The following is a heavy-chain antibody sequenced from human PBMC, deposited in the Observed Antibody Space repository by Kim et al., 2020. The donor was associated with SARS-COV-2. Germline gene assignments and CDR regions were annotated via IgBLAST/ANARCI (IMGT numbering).Heavy chain of an antibody. CDR3: ARDLDQPDI. V-gene: IGHV3-48*02. J-gene: IGHJ3*02. CDR2: ISSSSSTI. D-gene: IGHD2-2*01. CDR1: GFTFSSYS. Sequence: GGSLRLSCAASGFTFSSYSMNWVRQAPGKGLEWVSYISSSSSTIYYADSVKGRFTISRDNAKNPLYLQMNSLRDEDTAVYYCARDLDQPDIWGQGTMVTVSS.